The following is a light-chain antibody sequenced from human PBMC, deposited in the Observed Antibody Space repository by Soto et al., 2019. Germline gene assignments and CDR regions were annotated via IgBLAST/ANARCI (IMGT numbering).Light chain of an antibody. Sequence: QSVLTQPPSVSEAPGQRVTISCTGSSSNIGAGYEAHWYQQVPGTAPKLLIYENNNRPSGVPDRFSGSQSGTSASLAITGLQAEDEAEYSCQSYDSSLSGYVFGTGTKLTVL. CDR1: SSNIGAGYE. CDR3: QSYDSSLSGYV. V-gene: IGLV1-40*01. J-gene: IGLJ1*01. CDR2: ENN.